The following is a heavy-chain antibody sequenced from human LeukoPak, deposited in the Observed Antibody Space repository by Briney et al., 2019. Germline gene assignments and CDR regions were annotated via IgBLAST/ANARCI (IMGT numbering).Heavy chain of an antibody. CDR1: GFTFSRHG. CDR2: ISYDGSNK. CDR3: VKVGHLLVPVYCSGTSCRRYFDY. V-gene: IGHV3-30*18. Sequence: PGRSLRLSCAPSGFTFSRHGMHWVRQAPGKGLEWVAVISYDGSNKYYVDSVKGRFTISRDNSKNTVFLQMNSLRVEDTAVYYCVKVGHLLVPVYCSGTSCRRYFDYWGQGTLVTVSS. D-gene: IGHD2-2*01. J-gene: IGHJ4*02.